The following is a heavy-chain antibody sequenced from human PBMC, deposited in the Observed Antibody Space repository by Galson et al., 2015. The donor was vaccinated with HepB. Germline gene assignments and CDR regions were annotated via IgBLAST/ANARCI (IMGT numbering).Heavy chain of an antibody. Sequence: YWSWIRQPPPGKGLEWIGYIHSSGNTNYNPSFKSRVTISVDTSKNQFSLKLTSVTAADTAVYYCARERGAMSGPFYYYGVDVWGQGTTVTVSS. D-gene: IGHD1-26*01. CDR3: ARERGAMSGPFYYYGVDV. V-gene: IGHV4-59*01. CDR1: Y. J-gene: IGHJ6*02. CDR2: IHSSGNT.